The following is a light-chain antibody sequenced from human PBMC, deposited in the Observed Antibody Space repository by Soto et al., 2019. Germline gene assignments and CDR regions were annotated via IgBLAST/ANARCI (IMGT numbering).Light chain of an antibody. CDR2: GNS. J-gene: IGLJ2*01. Sequence: VLTQPPSVSGAPGQRVTISCTGSSSNIGAGYDVHWYQQLPGTAPKLLIYGNSNRPSGVPDRFSGSKSGTSASLAITGLQAEDEADYYCQSYDSSLSGSRVVFGGGTKLTVL. CDR3: QSYDSSLSGSRVV. V-gene: IGLV1-40*01. CDR1: SSNIGAGYD.